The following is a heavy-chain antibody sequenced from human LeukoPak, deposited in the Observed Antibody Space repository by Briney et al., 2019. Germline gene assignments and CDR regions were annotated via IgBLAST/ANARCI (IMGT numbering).Heavy chain of an antibody. V-gene: IGHV4-30-2*01. CDR1: GGSISSGGYS. CDR2: IYHSGST. D-gene: IGHD3-10*01. Sequence: SETPSLTCAVSGGSISSGGYSWSWIRQPPGKGLEWIGYIYHSGSTYYNPSLKSRVTISVDRSKNQFSLKLSSVTAADTAVYYCARVPPRGDAFDVWGQGTMVTVSS. CDR3: ARVPPRGDAFDV. J-gene: IGHJ3*01.